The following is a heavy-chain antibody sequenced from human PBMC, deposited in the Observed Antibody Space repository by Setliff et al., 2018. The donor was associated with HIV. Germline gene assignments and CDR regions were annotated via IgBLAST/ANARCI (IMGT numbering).Heavy chain of an antibody. CDR3: ARGQFRLRPDSLDL. V-gene: IGHV3-33*01. Sequence: GGSLRLSCEASGFTFSVYGMHGVRQAPGKGLEWVAVLWYDGGKKYYAESVKGRFTISRDDSKNTLYLQKNSLRAEDTAVYYCARGQFRLRPDSLDLWGQGTLVTVSS. CDR1: GFTFSVYG. CDR2: LWYDGGKK. J-gene: IGHJ3*01. D-gene: IGHD2-21*01.